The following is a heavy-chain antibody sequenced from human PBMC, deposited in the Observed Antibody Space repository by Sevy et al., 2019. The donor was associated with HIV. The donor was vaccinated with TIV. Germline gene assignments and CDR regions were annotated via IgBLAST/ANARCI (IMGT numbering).Heavy chain of an antibody. CDR2: ISSSSSYI. Sequence: GGSPRLSCAASGFTFSSYSMNWVRQAPGKGLEWVSSISSSSSYIYYADSVKGRFTISRDNAKNSLYLQMNSLRAEDTAVYYCARSMVRGVIPDVWGQGTTVTVSS. CDR3: ARSMVRGVIPDV. V-gene: IGHV3-21*01. D-gene: IGHD3-10*01. CDR1: GFTFSSYS. J-gene: IGHJ6*02.